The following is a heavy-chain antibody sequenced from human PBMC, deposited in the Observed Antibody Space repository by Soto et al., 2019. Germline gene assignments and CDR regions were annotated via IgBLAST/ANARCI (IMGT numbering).Heavy chain of an antibody. J-gene: IGHJ4*02. CDR1: GYIFSDYG. D-gene: IGHD4-17*01. Sequence: QVQVMQSGAEVKKPGDSVKVSCKTSGYIFSDYGINWVRQAPGQGLEWMGWISGYSGNANLAQKLQGRVTMTTDKSTRTAYMELRRLRPDDTAVYYCAKRTSGTTWGESDYWGQGTLVTVSS. CDR3: AKRTSGTTWGESDY. CDR2: ISGYSGNA. V-gene: IGHV1-18*04.